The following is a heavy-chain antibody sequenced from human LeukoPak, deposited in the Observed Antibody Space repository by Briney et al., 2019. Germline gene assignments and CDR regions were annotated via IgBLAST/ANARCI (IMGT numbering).Heavy chain of an antibody. CDR3: ARWKVFTNYYYYYMDV. J-gene: IGHJ6*03. D-gene: IGHD1-1*01. V-gene: IGHV3-74*01. CDR1: GFTFSSYW. Sequence: GGSLRLSCAASGFTFSSYWMHWVRQAPGKGLVWVSRINRDGSSTSYADSVKGRFTISRDNAKNTLYLQMNSLRAEDTAVYYCARWKVFTNYYYYYMDVWGKGTTVTISS. CDR2: INRDGSST.